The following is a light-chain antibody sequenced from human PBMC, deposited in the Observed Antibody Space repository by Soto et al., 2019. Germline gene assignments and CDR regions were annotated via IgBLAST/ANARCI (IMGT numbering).Light chain of an antibody. V-gene: IGKV3-11*01. CDR2: DAS. J-gene: IGKJ1*01. CDR1: QSVSSY. Sequence: IVLTQSPSALPMSPGERATLSCRASQSVSSYLAWYQQKPGQAPRLLIYDASNRATGIPARFSGSGSGTDSTLTISSQWTEDFVVYFCQKHRLWPTSTFGQGNNGDI. CDR3: QKHRLWPTST.